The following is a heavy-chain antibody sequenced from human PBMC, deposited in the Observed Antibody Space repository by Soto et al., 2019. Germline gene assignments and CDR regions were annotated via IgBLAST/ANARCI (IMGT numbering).Heavy chain of an antibody. CDR1: GFTFSGKT. Sequence: PGGSLRLSCAASGFTFSGKTMYWVRQAPGKGLEWVALIAPDASQIYYADSAKGRFTISRDNSKNTLYLQMDSLRAEDTSLYLCATDIHATWLLNSWGQGTLVTVSS. CDR2: IAPDASQI. CDR3: ATDIHATWLLNS. D-gene: IGHD2-2*02. J-gene: IGHJ4*02. V-gene: IGHV3-30-3*01.